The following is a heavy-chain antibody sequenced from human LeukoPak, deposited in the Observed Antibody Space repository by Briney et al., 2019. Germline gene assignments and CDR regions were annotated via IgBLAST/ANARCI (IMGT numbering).Heavy chain of an antibody. CDR2: ISSSSNYI. J-gene: IGHJ4*02. Sequence: GGSLRLSCAASGFTFSTYNMNWVRQAPGKGLEWVSFISSSSNYIYHADSVKGRFTISRDNAKNSLYLQMNSLRAEDTAVYYCARDRDIVATQTFDYWGQGTLVTVSS. CDR3: ARDRDIVATQTFDY. D-gene: IGHD5-12*01. CDR1: GFTFSTYN. V-gene: IGHV3-21*01.